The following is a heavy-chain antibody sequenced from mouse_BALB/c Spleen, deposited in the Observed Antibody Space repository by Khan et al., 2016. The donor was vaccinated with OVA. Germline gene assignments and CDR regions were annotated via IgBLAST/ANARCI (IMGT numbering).Heavy chain of an antibody. CDR2: IDPFNGST. CDR3: ARHGTSSWFAY. V-gene: IGHV1S135*01. Sequence: VQLQQSGPELMKPGASVKISCKASGYSFTTYYIHWVKQSHGKSLEWIGYIDPFNGSTTYNQKFKGKATLTVDKSSSTAYMHLSSLTSEDSAVEYCARHGTSSWFAYWGQGTLVTVSA. CDR1: GYSFTTYY. J-gene: IGHJ3*01. D-gene: IGHD1-1*01.